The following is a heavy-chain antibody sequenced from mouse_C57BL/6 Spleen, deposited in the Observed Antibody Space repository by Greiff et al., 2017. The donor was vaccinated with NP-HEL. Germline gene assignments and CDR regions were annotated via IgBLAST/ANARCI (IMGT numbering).Heavy chain of an antibody. CDR3: GPHRNYAMDY. V-gene: IGHV1-64*01. J-gene: IGHJ4*01. CDR2: IHPNSGST. CDR1: GYTFTSYW. Sequence: QVQLQQPGAELVKPGASVKLSCKASGYTFTSYWMHWVKQRPGQGLEWIGMIHPNSGSTNYNEKLKSKATLTVDKSSSTAYMQLSSLTSEDSAVYYCGPHRNYAMDYWGQGTSVTVSS.